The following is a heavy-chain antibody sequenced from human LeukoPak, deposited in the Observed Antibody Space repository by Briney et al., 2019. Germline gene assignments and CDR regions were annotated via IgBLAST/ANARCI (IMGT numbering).Heavy chain of an antibody. CDR1: GGTFSSYA. Sequence: GASVKVSCKASGGTFSSYAISWVRQAPGQGLEWMGGIIPVFDTANYAQKFQGRVTITADESTSTAYMELSSLRSEDTAVYYCATPRRLCSSTSCHLYYYYMDVWGKGTTVTVSS. CDR3: ATPRRLCSSTSCHLYYYYMDV. D-gene: IGHD2-2*01. V-gene: IGHV1-69*13. CDR2: IIPVFDTA. J-gene: IGHJ6*03.